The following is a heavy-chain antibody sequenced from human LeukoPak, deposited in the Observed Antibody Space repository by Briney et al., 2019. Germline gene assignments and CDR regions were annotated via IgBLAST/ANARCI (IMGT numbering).Heavy chain of an antibody. V-gene: IGHV1-2*02. CDR3: ASIGGSYREEHFDY. J-gene: IGHJ4*02. Sequence: APVKVSCKASVYTFTGYYMRWVRQAPGHGLEWMGWINPNSGGTNYAQKFQGRVTMTRDTSISTAYMELSRLRSDDTTVYYCASIGGSYREEHFDYWGEGTLVTVSS. CDR1: VYTFTGYY. D-gene: IGHD3-16*02. CDR2: INPNSGGT.